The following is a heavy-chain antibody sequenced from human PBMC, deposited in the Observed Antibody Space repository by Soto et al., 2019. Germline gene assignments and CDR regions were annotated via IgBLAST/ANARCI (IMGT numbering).Heavy chain of an antibody. J-gene: IGHJ6*02. Sequence: ASVKVSCKASGYTFTSYGISWVRQAPGQGLEWMGWISAYNGNTNYAQKLQGRVTMTTDTSTSTAYMELRSLRSDDTAVYYCARGDTILRVLNPFYGMDVWGQGNTVTVSS. D-gene: IGHD3-3*01. CDR3: ARGDTILRVLNPFYGMDV. CDR1: GYTFTSYG. V-gene: IGHV1-18*04. CDR2: ISAYNGNT.